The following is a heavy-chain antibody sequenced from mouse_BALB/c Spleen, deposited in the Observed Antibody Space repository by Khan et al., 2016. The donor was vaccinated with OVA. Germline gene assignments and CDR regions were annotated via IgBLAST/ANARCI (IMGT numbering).Heavy chain of an antibody. J-gene: IGHJ3*01. CDR3: ARELRLGGFAY. CDR2: IWGDGST. CDR1: GFSLTDYG. Sequence: QVRLQQSGPGLVAPSQNLSITCTVSGFSLTDYGVNWVRQPPGKGLEWLGMIWGDGSTDYNSALKSRLSISKDNSKSQVFLKMNSLQTDDTARFYCARELRLGGFAYWGQGTLVTVSA. V-gene: IGHV2-6-7*01. D-gene: IGHD1-2*01.